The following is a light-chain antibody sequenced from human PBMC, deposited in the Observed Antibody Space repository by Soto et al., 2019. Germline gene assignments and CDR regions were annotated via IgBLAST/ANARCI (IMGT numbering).Light chain of an antibody. J-gene: IGKJ2*01. CDR1: QSVSSSY. V-gene: IGKV3-20*01. CDR2: GAS. Sequence: EIVLTQSPGTLSLSPGERATLSCRASQSVSSSYLAWYQQKSGQAPRLLIQGASSRATGIPDRFSGSGSGTDFTLTISRLEPEDVAVYYCQQYGSSPPTFGQGTKLESK. CDR3: QQYGSSPPT.